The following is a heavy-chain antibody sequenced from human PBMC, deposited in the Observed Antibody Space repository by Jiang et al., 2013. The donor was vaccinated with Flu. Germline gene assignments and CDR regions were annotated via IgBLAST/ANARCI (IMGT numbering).Heavy chain of an antibody. J-gene: IGHJ4*02. CDR2: IDWDDDK. Sequence: PTQTLTLTCTFSGVSLNTDEMRVSWIRQPPGKALEWLGRIDWDDDKFYGTSLKTRLTISKDTSKNQVVLTMTNTDPVDTATYYCAREYCSGGNCHSVHFDYWGQGTLVTVSS. V-gene: IGHV2-70*04. CDR1: GVSLNTDEMR. CDR3: AREYCSGGNCHSVHFDY. D-gene: IGHD2-15*01.